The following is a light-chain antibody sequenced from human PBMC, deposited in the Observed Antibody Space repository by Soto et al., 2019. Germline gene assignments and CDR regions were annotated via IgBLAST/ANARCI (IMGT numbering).Light chain of an antibody. CDR1: SSNIGIKT. V-gene: IGLV1-44*01. CDR2: SNN. Sequence: QPVLTQPPSASATPGQRVTMSCSGSSSNIGIKTVNWYQQLPGTAPKLVIYSNNQRPSGVPDRFSGSKSGTSASLAISGLQSEDEADYYCSAWDDSLNGRLFGTGTKLTVL. CDR3: SAWDDSLNGRL. J-gene: IGLJ1*01.